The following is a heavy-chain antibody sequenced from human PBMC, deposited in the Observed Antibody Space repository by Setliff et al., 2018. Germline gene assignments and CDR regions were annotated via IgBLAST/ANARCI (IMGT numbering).Heavy chain of an antibody. CDR3: ARVIDAFYNYPDV. J-gene: IGHJ6*03. V-gene: IGHV4-59*01. CDR2: VRYTGRA. CDR1: GGSISPYY. Sequence: KTSETLSLTCSVSGGSISPYYWGWIRQSPKTGLEFIAHVRYTGRADYNPSLRSRASISIDTSKRQFSLKLRSLAAADTAIYYCARVIDAFYNYPDVWGKGTTVTVS. D-gene: IGHD2-21*01.